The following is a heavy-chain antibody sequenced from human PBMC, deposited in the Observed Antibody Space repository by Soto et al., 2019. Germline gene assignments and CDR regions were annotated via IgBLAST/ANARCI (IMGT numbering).Heavy chain of an antibody. CDR3: AIDLALSAYFDY. V-gene: IGHV3-30-3*01. CDR1: GFTFSSYT. Sequence: QVQVGESGGGVVQPGRSLRLSCAASGFTFSSYTMHWVRQAPGKGLEWVAVISYDGSNKYYADSVKGRFTLSRDNSKNTLSLQMNSLTAEDTAVDYCAIDLALSAYFDYWGQGTLVTVSS. D-gene: IGHD3-3*02. CDR2: ISYDGSNK. J-gene: IGHJ4*02.